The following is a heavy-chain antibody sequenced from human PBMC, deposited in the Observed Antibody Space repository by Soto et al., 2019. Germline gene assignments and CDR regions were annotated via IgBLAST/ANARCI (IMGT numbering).Heavy chain of an antibody. CDR3: ARGRTRALDY. V-gene: IGHV1-18*01. Sequence: QIQLVQSGAEVKKPGASVKVSCKASGYIFTSQGISWVRQAPGQGLEWMGWISTYNGNPNYAQKLQGRVTMTTNTSTTTAFLELRSLTSDDTAGYYCARGRTRALDYWGQGTQVIVSS. CDR2: ISTYNGNP. CDR1: GYIFTSQG. J-gene: IGHJ4*02. D-gene: IGHD1-7*01.